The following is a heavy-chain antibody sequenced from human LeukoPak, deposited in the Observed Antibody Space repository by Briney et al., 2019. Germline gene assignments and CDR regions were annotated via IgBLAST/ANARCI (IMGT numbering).Heavy chain of an antibody. Sequence: SSETLSLTCNVSGASIRSGRNYWGWIRQAPGKGLEWIGSIYYSGSSSYNPSLQSRVSISVDTSKNHISLKVFSLTAADTALYYCARHVSGSAMMHYFDYWGQGNLVIVSS. CDR2: IYYSGSS. CDR1: GASIRSGRNY. V-gene: IGHV4-39*01. CDR3: ARHVSGSAMMHYFDY. J-gene: IGHJ4*02. D-gene: IGHD5-18*01.